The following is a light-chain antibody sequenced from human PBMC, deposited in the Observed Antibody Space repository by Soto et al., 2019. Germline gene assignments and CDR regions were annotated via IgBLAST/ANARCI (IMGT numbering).Light chain of an antibody. CDR3: SSYTRTSLVI. V-gene: IGLV2-14*01. CDR1: SSDIGDYKY. Sequence: QSALTQPASVSGSPGQSITISCTGSSSDIGDYKYVSWYKQHPGKAPQLMIYDVSNRPSGVSNRFSGSKSGNTASLTISGLHSEYDADYYCSSYTRTSLVIFGGGTKLTVL. J-gene: IGLJ2*01. CDR2: DVS.